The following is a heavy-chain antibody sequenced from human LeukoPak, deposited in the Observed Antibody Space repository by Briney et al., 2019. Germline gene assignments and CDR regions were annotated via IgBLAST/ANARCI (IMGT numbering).Heavy chain of an antibody. V-gene: IGHV4-61*02. D-gene: IGHD3-22*01. CDR3: ASAYYYDSSGYYPHRAQYYYYYYMDV. CDR2: IYTSGST. CDR1: GGSISSGSYY. J-gene: IGHJ6*03. Sequence: SETLSLTCTVSGGSISSGSYYWSWIRQPPGKGLEWIGRIYTSGSTNYNPSLKSRVTISVDTSKNQFSLKLSSVTAADTAVYYCASAYYYDSSGYYPHRAQYYYYYYMDVWGKGTTVTVSS.